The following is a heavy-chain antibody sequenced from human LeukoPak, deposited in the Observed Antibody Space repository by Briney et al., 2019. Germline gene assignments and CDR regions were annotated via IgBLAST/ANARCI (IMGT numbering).Heavy chain of an antibody. V-gene: IGHV4-59*01. CDR2: IYYSGST. D-gene: IGHD6-13*01. CDR3: ATTGYSTSNWFDP. Sequence: SETLSLTCTVSGGSISRYYWSWIRQPPGRGLEWIGYIYYSGSTDYNPSLRSRVTISVDTSKNQFSLKLSSVTAADTAVYYCATTGYSTSNWFDPWGQGTLVTVSS. CDR1: GGSISRYY. J-gene: IGHJ5*02.